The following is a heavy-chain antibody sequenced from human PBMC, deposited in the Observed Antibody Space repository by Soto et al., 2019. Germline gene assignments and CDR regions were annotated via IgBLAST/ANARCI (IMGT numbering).Heavy chain of an antibody. CDR1: GGSISSGGYY. D-gene: IGHD5-18*01. V-gene: IGHV4-31*02. CDR2: IYYSGST. Sequence: PSETLSLTXTVSGGSISSGGYYWSWIRQHPGKGLEWIGYIYYSGSTYYNPSLKSRVTISVDTSKNQFSLKLSSVTAADTAVYSCARVDTAMDYYYYGMDVWGQGTTVTV. J-gene: IGHJ6*02. CDR3: ARVDTAMDYYYYGMDV.